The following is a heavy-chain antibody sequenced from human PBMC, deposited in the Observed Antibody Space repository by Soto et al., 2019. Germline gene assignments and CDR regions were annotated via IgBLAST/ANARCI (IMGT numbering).Heavy chain of an antibody. J-gene: IGHJ6*02. D-gene: IGHD3-22*01. V-gene: IGHV1-46*01. CDR3: ARDLTLRISYYYDSSGYYSGMDV. Sequence: ASVKVSCKASRYTFTSYYMHWVRQAPGQGLEWMGIINPSGGSTSYAQKFQGRVTMTRDTSTSTVYMELSSLRSEDTAVYYCARDLTLRISYYYDSSGYYSGMDVWGQGTTVTVSS. CDR2: INPSGGST. CDR1: RYTFTSYY.